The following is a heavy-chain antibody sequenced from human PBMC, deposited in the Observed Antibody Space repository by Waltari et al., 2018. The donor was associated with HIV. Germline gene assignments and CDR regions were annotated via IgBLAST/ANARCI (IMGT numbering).Heavy chain of an antibody. J-gene: IGHJ6*02. V-gene: IGHV4-34*01. D-gene: IGHD7-27*01. Sequence: QVRLQQWGAGLLKPSETLSLTCAVYDGSFSGYYWSWIRQPPGKGLECIGEINHSGSINYNPSLKSRVIISLDRYKNQFSLKLTSVTAADTALYYCARGSWGYGMDVWGLGTTVIVSS. CDR2: INHSGSI. CDR3: ARGSWGYGMDV. CDR1: DGSFSGYY.